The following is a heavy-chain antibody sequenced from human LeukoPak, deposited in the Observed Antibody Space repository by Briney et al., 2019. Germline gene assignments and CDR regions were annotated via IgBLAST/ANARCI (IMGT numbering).Heavy chain of an antibody. Sequence: SETLSLTCAVYGGSFSGYYWSWIRQPPGKGLEWIGEINHSGSTNYNPSLKSRVTISVDTSKNQFSLKLSSVTAADTAVYYCARDVVVPAAMRGYYNYYGMDVWGKGTTVTVSS. CDR1: GGSFSGYY. J-gene: IGHJ6*04. CDR2: INHSGST. D-gene: IGHD2-2*01. CDR3: ARDVVVPAAMRGYYNYYGMDV. V-gene: IGHV4-34*01.